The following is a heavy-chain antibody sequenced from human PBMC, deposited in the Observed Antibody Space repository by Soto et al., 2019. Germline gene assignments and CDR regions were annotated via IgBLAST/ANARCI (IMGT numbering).Heavy chain of an antibody. D-gene: IGHD3-3*01. V-gene: IGHV4-38-2*01. CDR1: GDSISSGYY. CDR2: IYHSGTT. Sequence: SETLSLTCAVSGDSISSGYYWAWIRRPPGKVLEWIGSIYHSGTTYYNPSLKSRVTISVDTSRNQFSLKLSSVTAADSAVYYCARTDNVGYYTYFGQGTLVTVSS. CDR3: ARTDNVGYYTY. J-gene: IGHJ4*02.